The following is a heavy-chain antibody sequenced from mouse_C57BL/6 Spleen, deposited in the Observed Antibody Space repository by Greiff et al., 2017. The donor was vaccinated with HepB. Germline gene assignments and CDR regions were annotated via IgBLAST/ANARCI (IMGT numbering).Heavy chain of an antibody. Sequence: QVQLQQSGPELVKPGASVKISCKASGYAFSSSWMNWVKQRPGKGLEWIGRIYPGDGDTNYNGKFKGKATLTADKSSSTAYMQLSSLTSEDSAVYFCARVGDYDPYYAMDYWGQGTSVTVSS. D-gene: IGHD2-4*01. CDR1: GYAFSSSW. CDR3: ARVGDYDPYYAMDY. V-gene: IGHV1-82*01. J-gene: IGHJ4*01. CDR2: IYPGDGDT.